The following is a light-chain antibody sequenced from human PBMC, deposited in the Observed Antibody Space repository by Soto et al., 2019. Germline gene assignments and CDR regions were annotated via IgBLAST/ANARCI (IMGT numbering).Light chain of an antibody. CDR2: DAS. Sequence: DIVVTQSPATLSLSPGERATLSCRASQSVTSSLVWYQQKPGHAPRLLIYDASNRATGIPARFSGSGSGTDFTLTISSLEPAAFEVYYCQPRSTWPRAFGGGTKVQSK. V-gene: IGKV3-11*01. J-gene: IGKJ4*01. CDR1: QSVTSS. CDR3: QPRSTWPRA.